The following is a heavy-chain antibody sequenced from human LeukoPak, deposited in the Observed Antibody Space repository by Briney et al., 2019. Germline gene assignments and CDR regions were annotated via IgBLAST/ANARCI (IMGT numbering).Heavy chain of an antibody. CDR2: IYYSGST. D-gene: IGHD3-3*01. J-gene: IGHJ4*02. CDR3: AREILRGRVDY. V-gene: IGHV4-59*08. Sequence: SETLSLTCTVSGGSISSYYWSWIRQPPGKGLEWIGYIYYSGSTNYNPSLKSRVTISVDTSKNQFSLKLSSVTAADTAVYYCAREILRGRVDYWGQGTLVTVTS. CDR1: GGSISSYY.